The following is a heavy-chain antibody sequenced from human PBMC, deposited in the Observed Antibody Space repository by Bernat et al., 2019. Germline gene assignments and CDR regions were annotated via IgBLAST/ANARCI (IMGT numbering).Heavy chain of an antibody. D-gene: IGHD2-15*01. CDR1: GFTFSSYG. J-gene: IGHJ4*02. Sequence: QVQLVESGGGVVQPGRSLRLSCAASGFTFSSYGMHWVRQAPGKGLEWVAVIWYDGSNKYYADSVKGRFTISRDNSKNTLYLQMNSLRAEDTAVYYCAREMDCSGGSCYVDYWGQVTLVTGS. CDR3: AREMDCSGGSCYVDY. CDR2: IWYDGSNK. V-gene: IGHV3-33*01.